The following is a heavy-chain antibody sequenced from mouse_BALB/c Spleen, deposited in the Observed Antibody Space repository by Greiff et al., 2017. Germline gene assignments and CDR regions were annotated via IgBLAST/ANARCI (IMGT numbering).Heavy chain of an antibody. Sequence: VQLQQSGAELVKPGASVKLSCTASGFNIKDNYMHWVKQRPEQGLEWIGRIDPANGNTKYDPKFQGKATITADTSSNTAYLQLSSLTSEDTAVYYCAREAPAWFAYWGQGTLVTVSA. V-gene: IGHV14-3*02. CDR1: GFNIKDNY. CDR2: IDPANGNT. D-gene: IGHD3-1*01. J-gene: IGHJ3*01. CDR3: AREAPAWFAY.